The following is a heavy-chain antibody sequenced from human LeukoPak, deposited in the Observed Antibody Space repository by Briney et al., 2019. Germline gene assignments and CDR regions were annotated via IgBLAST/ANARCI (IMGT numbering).Heavy chain of an antibody. V-gene: IGHV3-21*01. Sequence: GRSLRLSCAASGFTFSSYSMNWVRQAPGKGLEWVSSISSSSSYIYYADSVKGRFTISRDNAKNSLYLQMNSLRAEDTAVYYCARVPVAGRLGPSDSSGYGMDVWGQGTTVTVSS. D-gene: IGHD3-22*01. CDR3: ARVPVAGRLGPSDSSGYGMDV. J-gene: IGHJ6*02. CDR1: GFTFSSYS. CDR2: ISSSSSYI.